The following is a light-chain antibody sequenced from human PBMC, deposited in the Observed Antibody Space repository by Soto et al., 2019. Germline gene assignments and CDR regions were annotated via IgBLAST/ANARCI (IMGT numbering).Light chain of an antibody. Sequence: EVVTTQSPATLSVSPGERATLSCRTSQSVYNNLAWYLQKPGQAPRLLISGASTRATGIPARFSGSGSGTEFTLTINSLQSEDFAVYYCQQYNSWPLTFGGGTKVEIK. CDR1: QSVYNN. CDR3: QQYNSWPLT. CDR2: GAS. J-gene: IGKJ4*01. V-gene: IGKV3D-15*01.